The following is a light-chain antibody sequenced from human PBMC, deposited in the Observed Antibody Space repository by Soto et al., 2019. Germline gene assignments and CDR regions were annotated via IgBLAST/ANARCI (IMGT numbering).Light chain of an antibody. V-gene: IGKV4-1*01. CDR1: QSVLYSSNNKNY. CDR3: QQYYSTPPT. Sequence: DIVMTQSPDSLAVSLGERATINCKSSQSVLYSSNNKNYLAWYQQKPGQPPKLLISWASTREFGVPDRFSGSGSGTDFTLTISSLQAEDVAVYNCQQYYSTPPTFGRGTKVEIK. CDR2: WAS. J-gene: IGKJ4*01.